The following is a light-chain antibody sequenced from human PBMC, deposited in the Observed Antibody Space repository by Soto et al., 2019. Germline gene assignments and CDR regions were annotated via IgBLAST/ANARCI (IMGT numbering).Light chain of an antibody. CDR1: QTVGSY. CDR3: QQRRDWPPVT. Sequence: EIVLTQSPGTLSLSPGERATLSCRASQTVGSYLAWFQQKPGQAPRLLIYDASNRATGIPPRFSGSGSGTDFTLTISSLEPEDFAVYYCQQRRDWPPVTFGQGTRLEIK. J-gene: IGKJ5*01. CDR2: DAS. V-gene: IGKV3-11*01.